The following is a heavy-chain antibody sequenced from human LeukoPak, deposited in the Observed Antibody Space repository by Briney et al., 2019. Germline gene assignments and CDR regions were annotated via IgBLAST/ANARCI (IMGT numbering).Heavy chain of an antibody. CDR3: ARDLLHAFDI. CDR2: IYSGGST. CDR1: GFTFSNYA. V-gene: IGHV3-53*01. Sequence: GGSLRLSCAASGFTFSNYAMSWGRQAPGKGLEWVSVIYSGGSTYYADSVKGRFTVSRDNSKNTLYLQMNSLRAEDTAVYYCARDLLHAFDIWGQGTMVTVSS. J-gene: IGHJ3*02.